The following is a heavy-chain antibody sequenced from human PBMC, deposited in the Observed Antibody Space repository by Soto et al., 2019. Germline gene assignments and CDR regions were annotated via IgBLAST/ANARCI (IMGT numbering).Heavy chain of an antibody. CDR1: GFTFSSYA. V-gene: IGHV3-30-3*01. Sequence: QVQLVESGGGVVQPGRSLRLSCAASGFTFSSYAMQWVRQAPGKGLEWVAVISYDGSNKYYAESVKGRFTISRDNSKNTLYLQMNSLRSEDAAVYYCARATEAARRAPGAWGQGTLVTVSS. D-gene: IGHD6-6*01. J-gene: IGHJ4*02. CDR2: ISYDGSNK. CDR3: ARATEAARRAPGA.